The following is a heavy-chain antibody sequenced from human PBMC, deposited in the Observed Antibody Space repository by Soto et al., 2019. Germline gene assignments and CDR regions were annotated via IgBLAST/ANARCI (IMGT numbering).Heavy chain of an antibody. CDR1: GGSISSGGYS. J-gene: IGHJ4*02. Sequence: QLQLQESGSGLVKPSQTLSLTCAVSGGSISSGGYSWSWIRQPPGKGLEWIGYIYHSGSTYYNPSLKTRGTISVDRSKNQFSLKLSSVTAADTAVYYCARGGGYYILHYFDYWGQGTLVTVSS. CDR3: ARGGGYYILHYFDY. D-gene: IGHD3-22*01. V-gene: IGHV4-30-2*01. CDR2: IYHSGST.